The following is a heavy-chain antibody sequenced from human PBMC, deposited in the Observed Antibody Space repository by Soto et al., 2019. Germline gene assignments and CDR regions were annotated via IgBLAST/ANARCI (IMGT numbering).Heavy chain of an antibody. Sequence: QVQLQESGPGLVKPSETLSLTCSVSGVSTSNHYWTWIRKPPGQGPEWIGCIYYRGTTNYNASFNSRVAISVDTSKNQSSLKLTSVTTADTAVYYCARGGGSPYHDHEFDYWGQGILVTVSS. CDR2: IYYRGTT. J-gene: IGHJ4*02. D-gene: IGHD2-2*01. V-gene: IGHV4-59*11. CDR1: GVSTSNHY. CDR3: ARGGGSPYHDHEFDY.